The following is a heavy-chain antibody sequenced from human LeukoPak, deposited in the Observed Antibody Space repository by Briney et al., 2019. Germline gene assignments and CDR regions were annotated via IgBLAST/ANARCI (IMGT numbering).Heavy chain of an antibody. CDR3: AKDMRGGDTAMLAPDY. J-gene: IGHJ4*02. V-gene: IGHV3-23*01. Sequence: GGSLRLSCAASGSTFSSYAMSWVRQAPGKGLEWVSAISGSGGSTYCADSVKGRFTISRDNSKNTLYLQMNSLRAEDTAVYYCAKDMRGGDTAMLAPDYWGQGTLVTVSS. D-gene: IGHD5-18*01. CDR1: GSTFSSYA. CDR2: ISGSGGST.